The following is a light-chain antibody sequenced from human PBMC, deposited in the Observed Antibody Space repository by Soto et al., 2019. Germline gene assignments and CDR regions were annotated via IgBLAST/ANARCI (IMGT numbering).Light chain of an antibody. V-gene: IGKV3-20*01. J-gene: IGKJ1*01. CDR2: GAS. Sequence: EIVLTQSPGTLSLSPGERATLSCRASQSVINSYLAWYQHKAGQAPRLLIYGASSRATGIPDKFSGSGSGTDFTLTISRLEPEDFALYYCQQYGISPWTFGQGTKVEIK. CDR3: QQYGISPWT. CDR1: QSVINSY.